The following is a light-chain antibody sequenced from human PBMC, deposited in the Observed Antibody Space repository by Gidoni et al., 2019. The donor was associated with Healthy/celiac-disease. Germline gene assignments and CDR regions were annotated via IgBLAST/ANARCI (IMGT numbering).Light chain of an antibody. Sequence: DVVMSQSPLSLPVTLGPPASISCRSSQSLVHSDGNTYLNWFQQRPGQSPRRLIYKVSNRDSGVPDRVSGSGSGTDFTLKISRVEAEDVGVYYCMQGTHWPMYTFGQGTKLEIK. V-gene: IGKV2-30*02. CDR2: KVS. CDR3: MQGTHWPMYT. CDR1: QSLVHSDGNTY. J-gene: IGKJ2*01.